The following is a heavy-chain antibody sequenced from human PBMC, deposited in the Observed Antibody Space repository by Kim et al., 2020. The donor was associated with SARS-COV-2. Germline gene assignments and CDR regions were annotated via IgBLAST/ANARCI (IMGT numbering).Heavy chain of an antibody. Sequence: GGSLRLSCAASGFTFSSYWMSWVRQAPGKGLEWVANIKQDGSEKYYVDSVKGRFTISRDNAKNSLYLQMNSLRAEDTAVYYCARQASITIFGVVISTYFDSWGQGTLVTISS. D-gene: IGHD3-3*01. CDR1: GFTFSSYW. V-gene: IGHV3-7*01. J-gene: IGHJ4*02. CDR3: ARQASITIFGVVISTYFDS. CDR2: IKQDGSEK.